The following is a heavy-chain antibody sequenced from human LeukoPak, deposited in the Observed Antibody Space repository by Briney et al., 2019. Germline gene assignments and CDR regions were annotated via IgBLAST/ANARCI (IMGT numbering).Heavy chain of an antibody. V-gene: IGHV3-74*01. CDR2: INSDGSST. D-gene: IGHD5-18*01. CDR1: GFTLSSFW. CDR3: AKVSLEKQLWLPFDY. Sequence: GGSLRLSCAASGFTLSSFWMHWVRQAPGKGLVWVSRINSDGSSTTYADSVKGRFTISRDNAKNTLYLQMNSLRAEDTGVYYCAKVSLEKQLWLPFDYWGQGTLVTVSS. J-gene: IGHJ4*02.